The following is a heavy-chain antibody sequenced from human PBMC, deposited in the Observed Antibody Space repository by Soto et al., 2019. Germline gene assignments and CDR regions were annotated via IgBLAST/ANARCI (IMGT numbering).Heavy chain of an antibody. CDR2: FDPEDGET. CDR1: GYTLTELS. V-gene: IGHV1-24*01. Sequence: ASVKVSCKVSGYTLTELSMHWVRQAPGKGLEWMGGFDPEDGETIYAQKFQGRVTMTEDTSTDTAYMELSSLRSEDTAVYYCVWCGELLGVYYYGMDGWGQGTTVTVSS. J-gene: IGHJ6*02. D-gene: IGHD3-10*01. CDR3: VWCGELLGVYYYGMDG.